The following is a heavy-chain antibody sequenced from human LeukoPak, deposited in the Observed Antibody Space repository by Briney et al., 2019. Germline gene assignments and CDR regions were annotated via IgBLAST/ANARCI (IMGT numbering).Heavy chain of an antibody. J-gene: IGHJ3*02. CDR2: INPSGGST. V-gene: IGHV1-46*01. CDR3: ARDFLAELDAFDI. CDR1: GCTFTSYY. D-gene: IGHD2/OR15-2a*01. Sequence: ASVKVSFKASGCTFTSYYMHWVRQAPGQGLEWMGIINPSGGSTSYAQKFQGRVTMTRDTSTSTVYMELSSLRSEDTAVYYCARDFLAELDAFDIWGQGTMVTVSS.